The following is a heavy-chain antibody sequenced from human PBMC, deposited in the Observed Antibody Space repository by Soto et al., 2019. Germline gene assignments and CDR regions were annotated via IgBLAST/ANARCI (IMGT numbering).Heavy chain of an antibody. CDR2: IYTSGST. J-gene: IGHJ3*02. CDR1: SGSINNYY. D-gene: IGHD6-13*01. Sequence: SDTLSLTCTVSSGSINNYYWSWIRQPAGKGLEWIGRIYTSGSTNYNPSLKSRVTMSIDTSKNQFSLNLSSATAADTAVYYCARQQQRAFDIWGQGTMVTVSS. V-gene: IGHV4-4*07. CDR3: ARQQQRAFDI.